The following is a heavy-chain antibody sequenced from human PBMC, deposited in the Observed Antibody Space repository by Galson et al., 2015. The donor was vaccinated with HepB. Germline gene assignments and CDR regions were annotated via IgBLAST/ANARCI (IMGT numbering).Heavy chain of an antibody. J-gene: IGHJ4*02. CDR2: IKKDGSDK. V-gene: IGHV3-7*03. CDR1: GFTFSSDW. D-gene: IGHD3-22*01. CDR3: ARDRTYDASGFDY. Sequence: SLRLSCATSGFTFSSDWMSWVRQAPGKGLELVANIKKDGSDKYYVDSVKGRFAISRDNAKNSLYLQMNSLRAEDTAVYYCARDRTYDASGFDYWGQGTLVTVSS.